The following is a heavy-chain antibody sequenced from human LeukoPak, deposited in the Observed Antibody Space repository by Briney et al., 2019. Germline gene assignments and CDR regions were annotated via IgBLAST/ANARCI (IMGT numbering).Heavy chain of an antibody. Sequence: SETLSLTCTVSGGSISGSYWSWIRQPPGKGLEWIGSVYYTGSTYYNPSLKSRVTISVDTSKNHFSLRLSSVTAADTAMYYCARHYYDSSGYSGPDYWGQGTLVTVSS. CDR3: ARHYYDSSGYSGPDY. V-gene: IGHV4-59*01. CDR1: GGSISGSY. J-gene: IGHJ4*02. D-gene: IGHD3-22*01. CDR2: VYYTGST.